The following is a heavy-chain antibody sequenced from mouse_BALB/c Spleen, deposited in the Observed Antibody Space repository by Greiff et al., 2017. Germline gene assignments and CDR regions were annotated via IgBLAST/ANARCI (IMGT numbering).Heavy chain of an antibody. Sequence: EVKLMESGGGLVKPGGSLKLSCAASGFTFSSYAMSWVRQTPEKRLEWVASISSGGRTYYPDSVKGRFTISRDNARNILYLQMSSLRSEDTAMYYCARGLGDGDFDYWGQGTTVTVSS. CDR1: GFTFSSYA. V-gene: IGHV5-6-5*01. CDR2: ISSGGRT. CDR3: ARGLGDGDFDY. J-gene: IGHJ2*01. D-gene: IGHD3-3*01.